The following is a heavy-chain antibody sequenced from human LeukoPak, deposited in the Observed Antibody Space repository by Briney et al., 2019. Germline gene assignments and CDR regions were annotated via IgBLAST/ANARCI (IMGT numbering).Heavy chain of an antibody. J-gene: IGHJ4*02. CDR1: GFTFSSYS. D-gene: IGHD6-19*01. Sequence: GGSLRLSCAASGFTFSSYSMNWVRQAPGKGLEWVSSISSSSGYIYYADSVKGRFTISRDNAKNSLYLQMNSLRAEDTAVYYCARALYSSGWYPDYWGQGTLVTVSS. CDR3: ARALYSSGWYPDY. CDR2: ISSSSGYI. V-gene: IGHV3-21*01.